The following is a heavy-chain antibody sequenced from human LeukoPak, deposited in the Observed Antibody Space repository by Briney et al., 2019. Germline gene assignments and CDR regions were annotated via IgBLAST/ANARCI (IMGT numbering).Heavy chain of an antibody. CDR2: ISSGGRTI. J-gene: IGHJ6*04. CDR1: GFTFSNYE. D-gene: IGHD3-10*02. CDR3: AELGITMIGGV. Sequence: PGGSLRLSCAASGFTFSNYEMNWVRQAPGKGLEWVSYISSGGRTIYYADSVKGRFTISRGNAENSLYLQMNSLRAEDTAVYYCAELGITMIGGVWGKGTTVTISS. V-gene: IGHV3-48*03.